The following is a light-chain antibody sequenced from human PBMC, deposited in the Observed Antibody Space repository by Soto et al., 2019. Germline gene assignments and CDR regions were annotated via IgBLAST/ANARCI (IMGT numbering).Light chain of an antibody. J-gene: IGLJ1*01. CDR3: QSYDSSLSGWV. Sequence: QSVLTQPPSVSGAPGQRVTISCTGNGSNIRAGFDVHWYQQLPGAAPKLLVYGNNNRPSGVPDRFSGSKSATSASLAITGLQVEDEADYYCQSYDSSLSGWVFGTGTKLTVL. CDR2: GNN. CDR1: GSNIRAGFD. V-gene: IGLV1-40*01.